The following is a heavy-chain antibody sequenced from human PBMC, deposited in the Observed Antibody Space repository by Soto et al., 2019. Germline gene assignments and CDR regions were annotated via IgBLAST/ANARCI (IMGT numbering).Heavy chain of an antibody. V-gene: IGHV3-23*01. CDR1: GFTFSSYA. Sequence: XGSLKLSCAASGFTFSSYALTWVRQAPGKGLEWVSVIIGGGINTLYADSVKGRFTISRDNSKNTLYLQMNSLRADDTAVYYCATVGRANYFDNWGQGTLVTVSS. CDR2: IIGGGINT. CDR3: ATVGRANYFDN. J-gene: IGHJ4*02.